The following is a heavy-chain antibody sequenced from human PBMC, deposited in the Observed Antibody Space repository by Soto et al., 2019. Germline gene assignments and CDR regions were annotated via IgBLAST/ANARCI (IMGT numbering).Heavy chain of an antibody. Sequence: PSETLSLICTVSGGSISSGGYYWSWIRQHPGKGLEWIGYIYYSGSTYYNPSLKSRVTISVDTSKNQFSLKLSSVTAADTAVYYCARVIAAAASKAFDIWGQGTMVTVSS. D-gene: IGHD6-13*01. V-gene: IGHV4-31*03. CDR3: ARVIAAAASKAFDI. J-gene: IGHJ3*02. CDR2: IYYSGST. CDR1: GGSISSGGYY.